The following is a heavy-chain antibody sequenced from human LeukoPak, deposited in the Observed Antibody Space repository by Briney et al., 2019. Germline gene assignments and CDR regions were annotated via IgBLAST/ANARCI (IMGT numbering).Heavy chain of an antibody. CDR2: ISWNSGSI. J-gene: IGHJ4*02. Sequence: GGSLRLSCAASGFTFDVYAMHWVRQAPGKGLEWVSGISWNSGSIGYADSVKGRFTISRDNAKNSLYLQMNSLRAEDTALYYCAKDLAAAKVFDYWGQGTLVTVSS. D-gene: IGHD6-13*01. CDR1: GFTFDVYA. V-gene: IGHV3-9*01. CDR3: AKDLAAAKVFDY.